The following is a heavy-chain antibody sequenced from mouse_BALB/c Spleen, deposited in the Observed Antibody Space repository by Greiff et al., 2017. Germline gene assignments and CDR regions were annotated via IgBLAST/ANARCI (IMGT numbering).Heavy chain of an antibody. J-gene: IGHJ3*01. V-gene: IGHV1-77*01. CDR3: ARSYGNYRAWFAY. CDR2: IYPGSGNT. D-gene: IGHD2-1*01. Sequence: VQLQQSGAELARPGASVKLSCKASGYTFTDYYINWVKQRTGQGLEWIGEIYPGSGNTYYNEKFKGKATLTADKSSSTAYMQLSSLTSEDSAVYFCARSYGNYRAWFAYWGQGTLVTVSA. CDR1: GYTFTDYY.